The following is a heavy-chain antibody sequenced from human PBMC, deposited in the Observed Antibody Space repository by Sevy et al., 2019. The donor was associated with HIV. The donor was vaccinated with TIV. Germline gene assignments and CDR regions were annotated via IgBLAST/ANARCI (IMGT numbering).Heavy chain of an antibody. D-gene: IGHD1-26*01. V-gene: IGHV1-24*01. Sequence: ASVKVSCKVSGYTLTELSMHWVRQAPGKGLEWMGGFDPEDGETIYAQKFQGRVTMTEDTSTDTAYMELSSLRSEDTAVYYCATAPLIVGATPDAFDIWGQGTMVIVSS. CDR1: GYTLTELS. CDR2: FDPEDGET. CDR3: ATAPLIVGATPDAFDI. J-gene: IGHJ3*02.